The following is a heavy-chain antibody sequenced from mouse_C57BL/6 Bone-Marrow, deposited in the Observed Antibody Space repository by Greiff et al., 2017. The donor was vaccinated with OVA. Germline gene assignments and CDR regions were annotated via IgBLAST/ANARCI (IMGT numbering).Heavy chain of an antibody. CDR1: GYTFTEYT. CDR2: FYPGSGSI. V-gene: IGHV1-62-2*01. CDR3: ARHGYYSNYGGYFDY. Sequence: QVHVKQSGAELVKPGASVKLSCKASGYTFTEYTIHWVKQRSGQGLEWIGWFYPGSGSIKYNEKFKDKATLTADKSSSTGYMELSRLTSEDSAVYFCARHGYYSNYGGYFDYWGQGTTLTVSS. J-gene: IGHJ2*01. D-gene: IGHD2-5*01.